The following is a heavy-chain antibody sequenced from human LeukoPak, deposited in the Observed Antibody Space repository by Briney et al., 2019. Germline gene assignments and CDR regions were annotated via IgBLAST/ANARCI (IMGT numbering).Heavy chain of an antibody. J-gene: IGHJ5*02. CDR2: IYTSGST. V-gene: IGHV4-61*02. Sequence: SETLSLTCTVSGGSISSGSYYWSWIRQPAGKGLEWIGRIYTSGSTNYNPSLKSRVTISVDTSKNQFSLKLSSVTAADTAVYYCARVFETWGQGTLVTVSS. D-gene: IGHD3-9*01. CDR3: ARVFET. CDR1: GGSISSGSYY.